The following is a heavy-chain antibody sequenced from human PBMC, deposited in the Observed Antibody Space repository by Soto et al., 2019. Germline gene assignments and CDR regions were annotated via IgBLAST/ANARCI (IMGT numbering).Heavy chain of an antibody. D-gene: IGHD3-22*01. CDR3: AKAGPSSGYYYASDY. V-gene: IGHV3-23*01. CDR2: ISGRGDST. Sequence: EVQVLESGGDLVQPGGSLRLSCAASGFTFNKHAMNWVRQGPGKGLEWVSAISGRGDSTYYADSVKGRFTISRDNSKNTLYLQMNSLRAEDTAVYYCAKAGPSSGYYYASDYWGQGTLVTVSS. J-gene: IGHJ4*02. CDR1: GFTFNKHA.